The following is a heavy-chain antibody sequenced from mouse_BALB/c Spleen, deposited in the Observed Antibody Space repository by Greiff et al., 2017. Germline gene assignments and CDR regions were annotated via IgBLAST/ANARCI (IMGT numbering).Heavy chain of an antibody. CDR1: GYAFTNYL. CDR3: ARSGYGSSPFAY. J-gene: IGHJ3*01. Sequence: QVQLQQPGAELVKPGASVKLSCKASGYAFTNYLIEWVKQRPGQGLEWIGVINPGSGGTNYNEKFKGKATLTADKSSSTAYMQLSSLTSDDSAVYFCARSGYGSSPFAYWGQGTLVTVSA. D-gene: IGHD1-1*01. V-gene: IGHV1-54*01. CDR2: INPGSGGT.